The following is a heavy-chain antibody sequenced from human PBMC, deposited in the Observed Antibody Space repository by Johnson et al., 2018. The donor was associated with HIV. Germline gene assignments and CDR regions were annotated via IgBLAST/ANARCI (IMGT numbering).Heavy chain of an antibody. J-gene: IGHJ3*02. V-gene: IGHV3-66*01. CDR3: ARDLVEYSSSSYACDI. CDR2: IYSGGST. Sequence: VQLVESGGGVVQPGRSLRLSCAASGFTFDDYAMHWVRQVPGKGLEWVSVIYSGGSTYYADSVKGRFAISRDNSKNTLYLQMNSLRAEDTAVYYCARDLVEYSSSSYACDIWGQGTMVTVSS. CDR1: GFTFDDYA. D-gene: IGHD6-6*01.